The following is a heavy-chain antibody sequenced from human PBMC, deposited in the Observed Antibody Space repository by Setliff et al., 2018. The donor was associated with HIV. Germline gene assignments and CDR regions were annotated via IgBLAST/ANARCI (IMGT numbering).Heavy chain of an antibody. CDR2: SSPDGSAT. V-gene: IGHV1-46*01. CDR1: DFMFGFYF. J-gene: IGHJ3*01. D-gene: IGHD2-2*01. CDR3: ARAQPQAFDL. Sequence: GPSVKVSCKGYDFMFGFYFMHWVRLVPGQGPEWMGMSSPDGSATTYAQRFSGRVAITRDRSTETVYMELNSLTSEDTVIYYCARAQPQAFDLWGHGTMVTVSS.